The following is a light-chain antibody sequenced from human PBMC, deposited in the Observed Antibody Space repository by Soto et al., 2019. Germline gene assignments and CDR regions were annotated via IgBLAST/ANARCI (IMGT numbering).Light chain of an antibody. CDR3: QQRSTWPLT. J-gene: IGKJ4*01. CDR2: DAS. CDR1: QSVNTF. V-gene: IGKV3-11*01. Sequence: ETVLTQSPVTLSLSPGERATLSCRASQSVNTFLAWYQQKPGQAPRLLIYDASKRAPGIPVRFSGTGSGADFTLTISSLEPEDFGIYYCQQRSTWPLTFGGGTRVEI.